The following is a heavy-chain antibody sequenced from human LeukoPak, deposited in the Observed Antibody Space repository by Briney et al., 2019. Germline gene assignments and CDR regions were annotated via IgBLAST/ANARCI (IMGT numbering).Heavy chain of an antibody. CDR1: GFTFSNYW. Sequence: PGGSLRLSCAASGFTFSNYWMTWVRQAPGKGLEWVSYISSGSSTIYYADSVKGRFTISRDNAKDSLYLQMNSLRAEDTAVYYCARDVATISNWFDPWGQGTLVTVSS. V-gene: IGHV3-48*01. CDR3: ARDVATISNWFDP. J-gene: IGHJ5*02. CDR2: ISSGSSTI. D-gene: IGHD5-24*01.